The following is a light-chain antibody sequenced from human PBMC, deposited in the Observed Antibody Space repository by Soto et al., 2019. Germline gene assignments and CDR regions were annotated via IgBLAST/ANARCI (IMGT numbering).Light chain of an antibody. V-gene: IGKV1-12*01. CDR3: QQANSFPRT. CDR1: QGVSSW. Sequence: DIQMTQSPSSVSASVGDRVTITCRASQGVSSWLAWYQHKPGKVPKLMIYAASRLQSGVPSRFSGSGSGTDFTLTISRLQPEDRATYYCQQANSFPRTFGQGTKVEIK. J-gene: IGKJ1*01. CDR2: AAS.